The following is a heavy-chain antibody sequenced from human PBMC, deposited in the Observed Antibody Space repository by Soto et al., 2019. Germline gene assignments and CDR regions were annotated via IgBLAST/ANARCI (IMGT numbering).Heavy chain of an antibody. D-gene: IGHD3-10*01. CDR2: IIPILGIA. CDR1: GGTFSSYT. CDR3: ARDANFRGVIPDAFDI. V-gene: IGHV1-69*08. J-gene: IGHJ3*02. Sequence: QVQLVQSGAEVKKPGSSVKVSCKASGGTFSSYTISWVRQAPGQGLEWMGRIIPILGIANYAQKFQGRVTITADKSTSTDYMELSSLRTEDTAVYYCARDANFRGVIPDAFDIWGQGTMVTVSS.